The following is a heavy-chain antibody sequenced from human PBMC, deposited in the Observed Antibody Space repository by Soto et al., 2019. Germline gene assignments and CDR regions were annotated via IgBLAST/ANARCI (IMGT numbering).Heavy chain of an antibody. V-gene: IGHV3-23*01. J-gene: IGHJ5*02. Sequence: PRGSLRLSCAASGFTFSSYAMSWVRQAPGKGLEWVSTISGSGGSTYYADSVKGRFTISRDNSKNTLYLQMNSLRAEDTAVYYCAKDWLYGTNWFDPWGQGTLVTVSS. D-gene: IGHD3-9*01. CDR3: AKDWLYGTNWFDP. CDR2: ISGSGGST. CDR1: GFTFSSYA.